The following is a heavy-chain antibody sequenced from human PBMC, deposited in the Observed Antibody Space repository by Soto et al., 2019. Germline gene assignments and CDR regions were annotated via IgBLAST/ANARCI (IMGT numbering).Heavy chain of an antibody. V-gene: IGHV3-11*06. D-gene: IGHD3-22*01. CDR2: ISGSSDNT. CDR3: ATITMMT. J-gene: IGHJ5*02. Sequence: QVQLVESGGGLVKPGGSRRLSCAASGFTFRDYYMSWIRQAPGKGLEWLSYISGSSDNTNYADSVKGRFTISRDNAKKSLYLEMNSLRAEDTAVYYCATITMMTWGQGTLVTVSA. CDR1: GFTFRDYY.